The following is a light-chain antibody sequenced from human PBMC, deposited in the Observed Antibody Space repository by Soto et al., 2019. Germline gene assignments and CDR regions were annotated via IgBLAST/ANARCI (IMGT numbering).Light chain of an antibody. Sequence: IGGTQSPATLSVSPGERATLSRRASQSISSDLAWYQHKPGQAPRLLIYGASTRATGIPARFSGSGSGTEFTLTIRSLQSEDFAGDWGQHYSTWPPEMFGQGTKVEIK. CDR3: QHYSTWPPEM. CDR1: QSISSD. CDR2: GAS. J-gene: IGKJ1*01. V-gene: IGKV3-15*01.